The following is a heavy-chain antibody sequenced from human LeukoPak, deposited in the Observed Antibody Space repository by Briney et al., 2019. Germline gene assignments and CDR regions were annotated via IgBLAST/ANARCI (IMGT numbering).Heavy chain of an antibody. J-gene: IGHJ4*02. D-gene: IGHD6-13*01. Sequence: QAGGSLRLSCAASGFTFSSYGMHWVRQAPGKGLEWVAVISYDGSNKYYADSVKGRFTISRDNSKNTLYLQMNSLRAEDTAVYYCARDIGVGSSWYYFDYWGQGTLVTVSS. V-gene: IGHV3-30*03. CDR2: ISYDGSNK. CDR3: ARDIGVGSSWYYFDY. CDR1: GFTFSSYG.